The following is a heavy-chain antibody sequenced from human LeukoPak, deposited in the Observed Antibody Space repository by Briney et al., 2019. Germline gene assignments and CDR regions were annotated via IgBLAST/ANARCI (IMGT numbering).Heavy chain of an antibody. CDR3: ARGATTVTTYYYYYMDV. CDR2: MNPNSGNT. D-gene: IGHD4-17*01. V-gene: IGHV1-8*01. CDR1: GYTFTSYD. Sequence: GASVKVSCKASGYTFTSYDINWVRQATGQGLEWMGWMNPNSGNTGYAQKFQGRVTMTRNTSINTAYMELSSLRSEDTAVYYCARGATTVTTYYYYYMDVWGKGTTVTISS. J-gene: IGHJ6*03.